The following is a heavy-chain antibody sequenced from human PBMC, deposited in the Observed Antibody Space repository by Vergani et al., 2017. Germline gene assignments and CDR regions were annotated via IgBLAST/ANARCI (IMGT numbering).Heavy chain of an antibody. V-gene: IGHV5-51*01. D-gene: IGHD3-3*01. CDR1: GYSFTSYW. CDR2: IHPGDSDT. Sequence: EVQLVQSGAEVKKPGESLKISCKGSGYSFTSYWIGWVRQMPGKGLEWMGIIHPGDSDTRYSPSFQGQVTISADKSISTAYLQWSSLKASDTAMYYCARQTTIFGVVVGFDYWGQGTLVTVSS. CDR3: ARQTTIFGVVVGFDY. J-gene: IGHJ4*02.